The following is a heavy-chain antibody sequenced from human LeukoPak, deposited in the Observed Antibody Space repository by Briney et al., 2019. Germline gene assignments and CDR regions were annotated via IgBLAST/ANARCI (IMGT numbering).Heavy chain of an antibody. Sequence: GGSLRLSCAASGLTFSACDIHWVRQASGKGLEWVGRITTKANSYATAYAASLKGRFTISRDDSKNTAYLQMNSLRTEDTALYYCTTYKSGHYWGQGTLVTVSS. CDR1: GLTFSACD. V-gene: IGHV3-73*01. J-gene: IGHJ4*02. CDR3: TTYKSGHY. D-gene: IGHD6-25*01. CDR2: ITTKANSYAT.